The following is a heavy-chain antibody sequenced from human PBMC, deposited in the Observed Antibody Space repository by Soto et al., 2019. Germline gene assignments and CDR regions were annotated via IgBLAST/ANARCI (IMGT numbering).Heavy chain of an antibody. Sequence: GASVKVSCKASGGTFSSYTISWVRQAPGQGLEWMGRIIPILGIANYAQKFQGRVTITADKSTSTAYMELSSLRSDDTAVYYCARAGGYSYGYYFDYWGQGTLVTVSS. J-gene: IGHJ4*02. CDR3: ARAGGYSYGYYFDY. CDR1: GGTFSSYT. CDR2: IIPILGIA. V-gene: IGHV1-69*02. D-gene: IGHD5-18*01.